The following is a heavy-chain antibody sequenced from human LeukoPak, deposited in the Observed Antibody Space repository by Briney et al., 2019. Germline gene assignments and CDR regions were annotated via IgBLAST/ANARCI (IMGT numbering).Heavy chain of an antibody. CDR1: GYTFTSYA. V-gene: IGHV7-4-1*02. Sequence: ASVKVSCKASGYTFTSYAMNWVRQAPGQGLEWMGWINTNTGNPTYAQGFTGRFVFSLDTSVSTAYLQISSLKAEDTAVYYCARDRAYLMTTVTTDFDYWGQGTLVTVSS. CDR2: INTNTGNP. J-gene: IGHJ4*02. D-gene: IGHD4-17*01. CDR3: ARDRAYLMTTVTTDFDY.